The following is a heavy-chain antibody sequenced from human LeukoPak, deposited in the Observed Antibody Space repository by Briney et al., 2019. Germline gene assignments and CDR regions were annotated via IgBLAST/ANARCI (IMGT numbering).Heavy chain of an antibody. J-gene: IGHJ3*02. CDR1: GGTFSSYA. D-gene: IGHD1-26*01. Sequence: ASVKVSCKASGGTFSSYAISWVRQAPGQGLEWMGRIIPILGIANYAQKFQGRVTITADKSTSTAYMELSSLRSDDTAVYYCARDRWELNHAFDIWGQGTMVTVSS. CDR2: IIPILGIA. CDR3: ARDRWELNHAFDI. V-gene: IGHV1-69*04.